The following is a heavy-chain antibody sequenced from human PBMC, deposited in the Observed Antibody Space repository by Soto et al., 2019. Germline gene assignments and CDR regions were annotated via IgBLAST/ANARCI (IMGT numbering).Heavy chain of an antibody. CDR1: GGFVSSGSYY. CDR2: MSHSGGS. V-gene: IGHV4-34*01. CDR3: ARVGRGTATTVVDAFDI. D-gene: IGHD1-1*01. Sequence: QVQLQQWGAGLLQPSETLSLTCAVYGGFVSSGSYYWSWIRQPPGKGLEWIGEMSHSGGSHFNPSLKSRVTISVDTSKNQFSLKMSSVTAAETALYYCARVGRGTATTVVDAFDIWGPGTMVTVSS. J-gene: IGHJ3*02.